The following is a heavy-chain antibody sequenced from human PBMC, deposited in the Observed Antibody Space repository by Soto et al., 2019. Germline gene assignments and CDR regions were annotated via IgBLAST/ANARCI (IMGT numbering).Heavy chain of an antibody. V-gene: IGHV1-69*06. Sequence: ASVKVSCKASGGTFSSYAISWVRQAPGQGLEWMGGIIPIFGTANYAQKFQGRVTITADKSTSTAYTELSSLRSEDTAVYYCASTTYYDFWSGYGPQSYYYYGMDVWGQGTTVTVSS. J-gene: IGHJ6*02. CDR3: ASTTYYDFWSGYGPQSYYYYGMDV. CDR1: GGTFSSYA. CDR2: IIPIFGTA. D-gene: IGHD3-3*01.